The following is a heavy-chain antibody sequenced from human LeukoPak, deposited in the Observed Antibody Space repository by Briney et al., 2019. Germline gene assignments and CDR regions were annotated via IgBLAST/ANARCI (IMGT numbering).Heavy chain of an antibody. CDR1: GFSLSSNY. CDR3: ARDKLGSGYSSDFDY. V-gene: IGHV3-66*02. J-gene: IGHJ4*02. Sequence: PGGSLRLSCAASGFSLSSNYMNWVRQAPGKGLEYVSAIYTGGTTYYADSVKGRFTISRDNSKNTLYLQMNSLRAEDTAVYYCARDKLGSGYSSDFDYWGQGTLATVSS. CDR2: IYTGGTT. D-gene: IGHD6-19*01.